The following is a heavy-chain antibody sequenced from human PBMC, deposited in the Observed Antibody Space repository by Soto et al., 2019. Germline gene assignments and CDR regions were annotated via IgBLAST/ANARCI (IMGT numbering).Heavy chain of an antibody. CDR2: ISGYNGNT. J-gene: IGHJ6*03. D-gene: IGHD4-4*01. CDR1: GYTFRSYG. V-gene: IGHV1-18*01. CDR3: AKADSNYAGRFSYYYMDV. Sequence: QVQLVQSGTEVKKPWASVKVSCKASGYTFRSYGISWVRQAPGQGLEWMGWISGYNGNTHYSQKFQGKVTMTTDTSTSTAYMELRNLRSDDTAVYYCAKADSNYAGRFSYYYMDVWGTGTMVTVSS.